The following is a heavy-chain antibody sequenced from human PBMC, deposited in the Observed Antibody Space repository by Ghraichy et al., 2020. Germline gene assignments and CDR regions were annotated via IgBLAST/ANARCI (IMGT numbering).Heavy chain of an antibody. Sequence: SETLSLTCTVSGGSIRSSSYYWGWIRQPPGKGLEWIGSIFYSGGSYYNPSLKSRVTISVDTSKNQFSLKLISVTAADTAVYYCATPPGYSYAIGVWYFDLWGRGTLVTVSS. CDR2: IFYSGGS. J-gene: IGHJ2*01. V-gene: IGHV4-39*01. CDR1: GGSIRSSSYY. CDR3: ATPPGYSYAIGVWYFDL. D-gene: IGHD5-18*01.